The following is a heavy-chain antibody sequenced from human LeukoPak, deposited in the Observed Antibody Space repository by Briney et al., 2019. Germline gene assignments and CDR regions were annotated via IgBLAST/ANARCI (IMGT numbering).Heavy chain of an antibody. V-gene: IGHV3-23*01. J-gene: IGHJ4*02. CDR2: ISGSGGST. CDR3: AKALPLIAAAGTGYFDY. Sequence: GGSLRLSCAASGFTFSSYAMSWVRQAPGKGLEWVAAISGSGGSTYYADSVKGRFTISRDNSKNTLYLQMNSLRAEDTAVYYCAKALPLIAAAGTGYFDYWGQGTLVTVSS. CDR1: GFTFSSYA. D-gene: IGHD6-13*01.